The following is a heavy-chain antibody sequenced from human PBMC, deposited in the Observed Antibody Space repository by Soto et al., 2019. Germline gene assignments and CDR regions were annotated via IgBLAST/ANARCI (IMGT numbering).Heavy chain of an antibody. CDR1: GFTFSSYG. J-gene: IGHJ6*02. D-gene: IGHD3-10*01. Sequence: PGGSLRLSCAASGFTFSSYGMHWVRQAPGKGLEWVAVISYDGSNKYYADSVKGRFTISRDNSKNTLYLQMNSLRAEDTAVYYYAKSAGSGSYYNYYYGMDVWGQGTTVTVSS. CDR2: ISYDGSNK. V-gene: IGHV3-30*18. CDR3: AKSAGSGSYYNYYYGMDV.